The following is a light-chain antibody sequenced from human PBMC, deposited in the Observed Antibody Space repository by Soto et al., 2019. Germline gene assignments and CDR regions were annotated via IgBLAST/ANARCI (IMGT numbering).Light chain of an antibody. Sequence: DIVSTQSPATLSVSPGGRATLSCRASQSVSTNLAWYQQRPGQAPRLLIYRASTRAAGVPARFSGSGSGTEFTLTISGLQSEDFAVYYCHQYNYWLAWTFGQGTKVDIK. CDR3: HQYNYWLAWT. J-gene: IGKJ1*01. CDR1: QSVSTN. CDR2: RAS. V-gene: IGKV3-15*01.